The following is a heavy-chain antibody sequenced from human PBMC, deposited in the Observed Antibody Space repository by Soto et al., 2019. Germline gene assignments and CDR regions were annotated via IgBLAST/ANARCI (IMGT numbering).Heavy chain of an antibody. D-gene: IGHD2-21*02. CDR1: GFSLNTAGLG. CDR2: IYWDNDK. Sequence: QITLKESGPTLVKPTQTLTLTCTFSGFSLNTAGLGVGWIRQPPGKALEWLALIYWDNDKRYSPSLRSRITIAKDTCKNRVLLTMTNMDPVDAATYYCVPSRCGGDCLRSYSSHYCDGMDVWGQGTTVTVCS. CDR3: VPSRCGGDCLRSYSSHYCDGMDV. V-gene: IGHV2-5*02. J-gene: IGHJ6*02.